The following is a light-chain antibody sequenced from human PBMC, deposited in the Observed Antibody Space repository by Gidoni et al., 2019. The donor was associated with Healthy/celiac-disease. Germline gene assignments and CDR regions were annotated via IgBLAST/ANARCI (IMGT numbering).Light chain of an antibody. V-gene: IGKV3-11*01. CDR3: QQQRT. CDR1: QSVSSY. Sequence: EFVLPQSPATLSLSPGERATLSCRASQSVSSYLACYQQKPCQAPRLLIYDEPNRTTGIPARFSGSGSRTDFSLTLSSLEPDDFAVYYYQQQRTFGQGTKVEIK. J-gene: IGKJ1*01. CDR2: DEP.